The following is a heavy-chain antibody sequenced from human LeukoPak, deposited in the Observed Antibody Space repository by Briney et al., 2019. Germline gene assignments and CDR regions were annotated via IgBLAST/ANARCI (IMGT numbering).Heavy chain of an antibody. J-gene: IGHJ4*02. V-gene: IGHV4-4*07. CDR1: IGSLNSYF. Sequence: SETLSLTCTVSIGSLNSYFWTWVRQPAGKGLEWIGRVSDTGRAYYNPSLESRVTISLDTSKNQFSLKVTSVTAADTAVYYCARGKEMTRTSGYYSSDFWGQGTLVSVSS. CDR2: VSDTGRA. D-gene: IGHD3-9*01. CDR3: ARGKEMTRTSGYYSSDF.